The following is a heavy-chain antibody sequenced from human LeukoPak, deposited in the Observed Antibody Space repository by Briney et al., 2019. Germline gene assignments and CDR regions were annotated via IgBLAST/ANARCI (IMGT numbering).Heavy chain of an antibody. J-gene: IGHJ5*02. CDR3: ARRLVVLEWLRGGWFDP. Sequence: GGSLRLSCAASGFTFCSYSMNWVRQAPGKGLKWVSSISSSSSYIYYADSVKGRFTISRDNAKNSLYLQMNSLRAEDTAVYYCARRLVVLEWLRGGWFDPWGQGAMVTVSS. CDR1: GFTFCSYS. CDR2: ISSSSSYI. V-gene: IGHV3-21*01. D-gene: IGHD3-3*01.